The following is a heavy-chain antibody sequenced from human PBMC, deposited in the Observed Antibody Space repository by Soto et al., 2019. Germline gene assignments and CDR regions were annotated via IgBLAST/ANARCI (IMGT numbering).Heavy chain of an antibody. CDR2: ISSSSSTI. D-gene: IGHD4-17*01. J-gene: IGHJ4*02. CDR1: GFTFSSYS. CDR3: ASMGDYGDDGAKYYFDY. Sequence: EVQLVESGGGLVQPGGSLRLSCAASGFTFSSYSMNWVRQAPGKGLEWVSYISSSSSTIYYADSVKGRFTISRDNAKNSLYLQMNSLRDEDTAVYYCASMGDYGDDGAKYYFDYWGQGTLVTVSS. V-gene: IGHV3-48*02.